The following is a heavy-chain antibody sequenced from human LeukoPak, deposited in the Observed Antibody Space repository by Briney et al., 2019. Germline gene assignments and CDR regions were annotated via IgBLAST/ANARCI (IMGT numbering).Heavy chain of an antibody. V-gene: IGHV3-23*01. D-gene: IGHD6-19*01. CDR1: GFTFSSYA. J-gene: IGHJ4*02. CDR2: ISGSGGST. Sequence: GGSLRLSCAASGFTFSSYAMSWVRQAPGKGLEWVSAISGSGGSTYYADSVRGRFTISRDNSKNTLYLQMNSLRAEDTAVYYCAKVRIAVAGTLTFFDYWGQGTLVTVSS. CDR3: AKVRIAVAGTLTFFDY.